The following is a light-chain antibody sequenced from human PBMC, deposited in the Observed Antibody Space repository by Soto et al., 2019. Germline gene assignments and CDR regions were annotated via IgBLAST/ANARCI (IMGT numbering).Light chain of an antibody. CDR2: AAS. CDR3: QQYNNWPRT. J-gene: IGKJ1*01. Sequence: EIVMTQSPATLSVSPGERATLSCTASQSVSSNLAWYQQKAGQAPRLLIYAASTRATDIPARFSGSGSGTEFTLTISSLQSEDFAVYYCQQYNNWPRTFGQGTKVEIK. CDR1: QSVSSN. V-gene: IGKV3-15*01.